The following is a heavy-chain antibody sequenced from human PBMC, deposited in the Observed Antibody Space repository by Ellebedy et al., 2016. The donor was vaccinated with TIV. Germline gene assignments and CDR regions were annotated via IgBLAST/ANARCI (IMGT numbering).Heavy chain of an antibody. J-gene: IGHJ4*02. D-gene: IGHD3-22*01. CDR2: ISDDVTNT. CDR1: GIVFRNST. Sequence: GESLKISXAASGIVFRNSTMHWVRQTPGKGLEWVAAISDDVTNTSYADSVKGRFSISRDDSKNTLFLQMNGLKPDDTALYYCGSPHCSGRGCYYYSLDFWGQGTLVTVSS. V-gene: IGHV3-30*04. CDR3: GSPHCSGRGCYYYSLDF.